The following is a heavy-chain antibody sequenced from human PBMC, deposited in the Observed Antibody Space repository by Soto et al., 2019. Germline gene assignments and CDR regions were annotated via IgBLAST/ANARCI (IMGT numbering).Heavy chain of an antibody. Sequence: QLQLQESGPGLVKPSETLSLTCTVSGGSISSSSYYWGWIRQPPGKGLEWIGSIYYSGSTYYNPSLKRRVTISVDTPKNQFSLKLSSVTAADTAVYYCARHVNPWAQGAFDIWGQGTMVTVSS. D-gene: IGHD7-27*01. V-gene: IGHV4-39*01. J-gene: IGHJ3*02. CDR1: GGSISSSSYY. CDR2: IYYSGST. CDR3: ARHVNPWAQGAFDI.